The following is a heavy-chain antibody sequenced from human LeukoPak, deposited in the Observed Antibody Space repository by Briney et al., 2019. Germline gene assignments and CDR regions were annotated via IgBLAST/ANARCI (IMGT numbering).Heavy chain of an antibody. J-gene: IGHJ6*03. CDR3: ARFRSIAARRWGHYYYYMDV. CDR2: IYYSGST. D-gene: IGHD6-6*01. CDR1: GGSISSHY. V-gene: IGHV4-59*11. Sequence: SETLSLTCTVSGGSISSHYWSWIRQPPGKGLEWIGYIYYSGSTNYNPSLKSRVTISVDTSKKQFSLKLSSVTAADTAVYYCARFRSIAARRWGHYYYYMDVWGKGTTVTVSS.